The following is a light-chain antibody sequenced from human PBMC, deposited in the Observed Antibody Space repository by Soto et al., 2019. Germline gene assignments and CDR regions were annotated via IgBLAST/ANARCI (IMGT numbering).Light chain of an antibody. J-gene: IGKJ4*01. CDR2: DAS. CDR1: QDISDY. V-gene: IGKV1-33*01. CDR3: QPYYNLPT. Sequence: DVQITQSPSYLSAYVVDRVTITSTESQDISDYLNWYKQEPGKTPKILSYDASNLETGVTSRFSGSGSGTDFTFTICSLQPEDIPTYYGQPYYNLPTFGGGTKVDI.